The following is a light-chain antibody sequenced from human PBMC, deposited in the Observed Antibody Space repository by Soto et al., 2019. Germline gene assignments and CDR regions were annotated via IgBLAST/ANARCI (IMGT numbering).Light chain of an antibody. CDR1: STDVGGYNY. V-gene: IGLV2-11*01. CDR3: CSYASSHVV. Sequence: QSVLTQPRSVSGSPGQSVTISCTGTSTDVGGYNYVSWYQHHPGKAPKVVIYDVIKRPSGVPDRFSGSKSGNTASLTISGLQAEDEADYYCCSYASSHVVFGGGTKVTVL. CDR2: DVI. J-gene: IGLJ2*01.